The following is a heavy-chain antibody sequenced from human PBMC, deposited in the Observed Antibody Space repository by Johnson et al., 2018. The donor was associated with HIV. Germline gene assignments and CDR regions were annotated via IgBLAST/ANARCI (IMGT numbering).Heavy chain of an antibody. CDR1: GFTVSSHY. D-gene: IGHD3-10*01. CDR2: IYSGDST. J-gene: IGHJ3*02. V-gene: IGHV3-53*01. Sequence: VQLVESGGGLIQPGGSLRLSCAASGFTVSSHYMSWLRQAPGKALEWVSVIYSGDSTYYADSVKGRFTISRDNSKNTLYLQMNSLRAEDTAVYFCARERHYYGSVRPRERQGDAFDIWGQGTMVTVAS. CDR3: ARERHYYGSVRPRERQGDAFDI.